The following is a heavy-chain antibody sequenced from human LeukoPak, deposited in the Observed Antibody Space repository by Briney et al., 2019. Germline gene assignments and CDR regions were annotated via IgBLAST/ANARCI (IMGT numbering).Heavy chain of an antibody. D-gene: IGHD3-10*01. CDR1: GGSISSYY. J-gene: IGHJ3*02. V-gene: IGHV4-59*01. CDR2: IYYSGRT. CDR3: ARENGSGRYDAFDI. Sequence: SETLSLTCSVSGGSISSYYWSWIGQPPGKGLEWIGYIYYSGRTSYNPSLKSRVTISVDTSKNQFSLKLSSVTAADTAVYYCARENGSGRYDAFDIWGQGTMVTVSS.